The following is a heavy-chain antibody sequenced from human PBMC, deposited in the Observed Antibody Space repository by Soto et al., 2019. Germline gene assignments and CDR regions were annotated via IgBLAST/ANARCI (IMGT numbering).Heavy chain of an antibody. D-gene: IGHD3-22*01. V-gene: IGHV3-73*01. J-gene: IGHJ3*01. CDR2: IGSKGETYAT. CDR1: GFTFGASA. Sequence: GSLRLSCAASGFTFGASALQWVRQASGKGLEWLGRIGSKGETYATTYAASVKGRFTISRDNAKKSLFLQMNSLRVEDTAVYYCARGDYHDNSGPFSDAFDVWGQGTMVTVSS. CDR3: ARGDYHDNSGPFSDAFDV.